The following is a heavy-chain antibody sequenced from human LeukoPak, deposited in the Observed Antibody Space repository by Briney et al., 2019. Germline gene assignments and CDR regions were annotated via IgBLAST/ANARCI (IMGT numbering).Heavy chain of an antibody. D-gene: IGHD2-8*01. CDR3: ARADCTNGVCPSNYYYMDV. CDR1: GFTFSSYG. V-gene: IGHV3-33*01. Sequence: GGSLRLSCAASGFTFSSYGMHWVRQAPGKGLEWVAVIWYDGSNKYYADSVKGRFTISRDNSKNTLYLQMNSLRAEDTAVYYCARADCTNGVCPSNYYYMDVWGKGTTVTVSS. J-gene: IGHJ6*03. CDR2: IWYDGSNK.